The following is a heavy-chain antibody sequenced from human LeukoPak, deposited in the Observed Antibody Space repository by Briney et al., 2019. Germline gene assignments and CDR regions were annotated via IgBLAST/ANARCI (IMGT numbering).Heavy chain of an antibody. J-gene: IGHJ6*04. CDR3: AKDWGDVVVVAATVPVD. V-gene: IGHV3-30*02. Sequence: PGGSLRLFCAASGFTFSSYGMHWVRQAPGKGLEWVAFIRYDGSNKYYADSVKGRFTISRDNSKNTLYLQMNSLRAEDTAVYYCAKDWGDVVVVAATVPVDWGKGTTVTISS. CDR1: GFTFSSYG. CDR2: IRYDGSNK. D-gene: IGHD2-15*01.